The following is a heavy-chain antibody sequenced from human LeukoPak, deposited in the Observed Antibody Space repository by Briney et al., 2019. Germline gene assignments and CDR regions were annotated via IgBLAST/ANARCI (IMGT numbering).Heavy chain of an antibody. CDR3: ARLGDYYGSGSYWGYY. CDR1: GGSFSGYY. Sequence: PSETLSLTCAVYGGSFSGYYWSWIRQPPGKGLEWIGSIYYSGSTYYNPSLKSRVTISVDTSKNQFSLKLSSVTAADTAVYYCARLGDYYGSGSYWGYYWGQGTLVTVSS. J-gene: IGHJ4*02. V-gene: IGHV4-34*01. CDR2: IYYSGST. D-gene: IGHD3-10*01.